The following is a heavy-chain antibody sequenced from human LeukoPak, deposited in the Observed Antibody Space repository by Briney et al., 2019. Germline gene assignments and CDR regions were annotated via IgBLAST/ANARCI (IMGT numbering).Heavy chain of an antibody. V-gene: IGHV1-69*04. D-gene: IGHD6-19*01. CDR2: IIPILGIA. CDR3: ARTRAVAEDY. CDR1: GGTFSSYA. Sequence: GSSVKVSCKASGGTFSSYAISWVRQAPGQGLEWMGRIIPILGIANYAQKFQGRVTMTTDTSTSTAYMELRSLRSDDTAVYYCARTRAVAEDYWGQGTLVTVSS. J-gene: IGHJ4*02.